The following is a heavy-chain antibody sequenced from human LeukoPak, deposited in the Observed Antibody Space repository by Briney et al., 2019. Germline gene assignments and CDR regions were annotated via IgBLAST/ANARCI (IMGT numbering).Heavy chain of an antibody. CDR2: ISNTGST. V-gene: IGHV4-59*01. Sequence: SETLSLTCTVSGGSISSYFWSWLRQPPGKGLEWIGYISNTGSTNYNPSLKSRVTISVDTSKNQFSLKLSSVTAADTAVYYCARGSPYYDILTGYSLNYFDYWGQGTLVTVSS. CDR1: GGSISSYF. CDR3: ARGSPYYDILTGYSLNYFDY. J-gene: IGHJ4*02. D-gene: IGHD3-9*01.